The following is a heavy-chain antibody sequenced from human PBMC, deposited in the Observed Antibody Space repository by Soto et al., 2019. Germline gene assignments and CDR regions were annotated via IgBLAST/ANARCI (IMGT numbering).Heavy chain of an antibody. D-gene: IGHD6-19*01. CDR3: AKDRDSSGWYRFHFDAFDI. CDR2: ISYDGSNK. J-gene: IGHJ3*02. V-gene: IGHV3-30*18. Sequence: GGSLRLSCAASGFTFSSYGMHWVRQAPGKGLEWVAVISYDGSNKYYADSVKGRFAISRGNSKNTLYLQMNSLRAEDTAVYYCAKDRDSSGWYRFHFDAFDIWGQGTMVTVSS. CDR1: GFTFSSYG.